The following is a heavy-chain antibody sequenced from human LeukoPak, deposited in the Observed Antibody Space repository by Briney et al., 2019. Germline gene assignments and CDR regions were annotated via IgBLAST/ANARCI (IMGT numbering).Heavy chain of an antibody. V-gene: IGHV4-59*01. J-gene: IGHJ4*02. CDR1: GGPISNYY. D-gene: IGHD3-22*01. CDR2: TYYSEST. Sequence: SETLSLTCTVSGGPISNYYCSWIRQPPGKGLEWIGYTYYSESTNYNPSLKSRVTISVDTSKSQFSLRLSSVTAEDTAVYYCARAKYYDSSGYASYYFDYWGQGTLVTVSS. CDR3: ARAKYYDSSGYASYYFDY.